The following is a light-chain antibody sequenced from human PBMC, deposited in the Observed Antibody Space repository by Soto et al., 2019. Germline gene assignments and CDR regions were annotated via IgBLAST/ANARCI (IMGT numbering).Light chain of an antibody. CDR3: TSWTTSTTKI. J-gene: IGLJ2*01. Sequence: QSVLTQPASVSGSPGQSITISCTGTSSDIGAYNFVSWYQQHPGKAPKLMIYDVNIRPSGVSNRFSGSKSGNTASLTISGLQAEDEADYYCTSWTTSTTKIFGGGTKVTVL. V-gene: IGLV2-14*03. CDR2: DVN. CDR1: SSDIGAYNF.